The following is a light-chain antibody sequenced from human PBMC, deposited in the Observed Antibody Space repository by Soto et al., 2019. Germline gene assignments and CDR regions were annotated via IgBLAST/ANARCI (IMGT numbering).Light chain of an antibody. V-gene: IGLV1-44*01. CDR2: SNN. J-gene: IGLJ1*01. CDR1: SSNIGSNT. CDR3: AAWDDSLNGYV. Sequence: QSVLTQPPSASGTPGRRVVISCSGSSSNIGSNTVNWYQQLPGTAPKLLIYSNNRRPSGVPDRFSGSKSGISASLAISGLQSDDEADYYCAAWDDSLNGYVFATGTKLTVL.